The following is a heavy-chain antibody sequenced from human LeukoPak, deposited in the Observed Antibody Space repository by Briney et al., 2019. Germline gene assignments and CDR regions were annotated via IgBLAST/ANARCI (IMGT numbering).Heavy chain of an antibody. CDR1: GFTFSRYA. CDR2: ISGSGGST. CDR3: ARDWYFDY. Sequence: PGGSLRLSCAASGFTFSRYAMSWVRQAPGKGLEWVSGISGSGGSTYYADSVMGRFTISRDNSKNTLYLQMNSLRAEDTAVYYCARDWYFDYWGQGTLVTVSS. J-gene: IGHJ4*02. V-gene: IGHV3-23*01.